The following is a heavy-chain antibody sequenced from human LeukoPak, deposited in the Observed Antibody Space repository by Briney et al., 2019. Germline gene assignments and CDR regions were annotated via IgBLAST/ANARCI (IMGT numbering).Heavy chain of an antibody. CDR2: ISAYNGNT. CDR1: GYTFTSYT. Sequence: ASVKVSCKASGYTFTSYTINWVRQASGQGLEWMGWISAYNGNTNYAQKLQGRVTMTTDTSTSTAYMELRSLRSDDTAVYYCAREAPYCSGGSCYFDYWGQGTLVTVSS. D-gene: IGHD2-15*01. J-gene: IGHJ4*02. V-gene: IGHV1-18*01. CDR3: AREAPYCSGGSCYFDY.